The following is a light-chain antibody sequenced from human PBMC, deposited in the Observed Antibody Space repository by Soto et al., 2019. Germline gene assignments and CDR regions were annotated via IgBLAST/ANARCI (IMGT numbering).Light chain of an antibody. J-gene: IGKJ5*01. Sequence: EFVLTQSPDTVSLSPGETATLSCRASQSVNSNYLAWYQHKPGQAPRLLIYGASNRATGIPDRFSGSGSGTDFSLTISRLEPEDFAVFYCQQYDNSITFGQGTRLEIE. V-gene: IGKV3-20*01. CDR1: QSVNSNY. CDR3: QQYDNSIT. CDR2: GAS.